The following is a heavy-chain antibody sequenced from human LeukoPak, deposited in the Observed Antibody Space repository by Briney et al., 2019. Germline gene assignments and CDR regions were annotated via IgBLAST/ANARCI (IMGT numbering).Heavy chain of an antibody. CDR1: GFTFSSYA. CDR3: AKDSDETSSSGY. Sequence: GGSLRLSCAASGFTFSSYAMHWVRQAPGKGLEWVAVISYDGSNKYYADSVKGRFTISRDNSKNTLYLQMNSLRAEDTAVYYCAKDSDETSSSGYWGQGTLVTVSS. J-gene: IGHJ4*02. V-gene: IGHV3-30-3*01. D-gene: IGHD6-6*01. CDR2: ISYDGSNK.